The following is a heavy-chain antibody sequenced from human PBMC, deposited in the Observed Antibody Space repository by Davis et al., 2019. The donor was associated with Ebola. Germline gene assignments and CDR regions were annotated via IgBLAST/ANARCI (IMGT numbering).Heavy chain of an antibody. J-gene: IGHJ5*02. CDR2: INAGNGNT. D-gene: IGHD1-26*01. Sequence: ASVKVSCKASGYTFTSYAMHWVRQAPGQRLEWMGWINAGNGNTKYSQKFQGRVTMTRNTSISTAYMELSSLRFEDTAVYYCARAPSYRSSKWDWLDPWGQGTLVSVSS. V-gene: IGHV1-3*01. CDR1: GYTFTSYA. CDR3: ARAPSYRSSKWDWLDP.